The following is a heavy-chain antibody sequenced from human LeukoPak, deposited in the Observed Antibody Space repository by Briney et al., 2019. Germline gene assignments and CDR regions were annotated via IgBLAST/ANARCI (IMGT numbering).Heavy chain of an antibody. J-gene: IGHJ5*02. CDR2: IYYSGST. CDR1: GGSISSSSYY. CDR3: ARDRGGSYFWFDP. V-gene: IGHV4-39*07. D-gene: IGHD1-26*01. Sequence: SETLSLTCTVSGGSISSSSYYWGWIRQPPGKGLEWIGSIYYSGSTYYNPSLKSRVTISVDTSKNQFSLKLSSVTAADTAVYYCARDRGGSYFWFDPWGQGTLVTVSS.